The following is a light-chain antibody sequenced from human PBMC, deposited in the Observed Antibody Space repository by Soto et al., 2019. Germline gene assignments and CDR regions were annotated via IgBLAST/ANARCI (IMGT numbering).Light chain of an antibody. V-gene: IGLV1-40*01. J-gene: IGLJ2*01. CDR1: SSNIGAGYD. Sequence: QSVLTQPPSVSGAPGQRVTISCTGSSSNIGAGYDVHWYQPLPGTAPKLLVYGNSNRPSGVPDRFSGSKSGTSASLAITGLQAEDEADYYCQSYDSSLSGHVVFGGGTKLTLL. CDR3: QSYDSSLSGHVV. CDR2: GNS.